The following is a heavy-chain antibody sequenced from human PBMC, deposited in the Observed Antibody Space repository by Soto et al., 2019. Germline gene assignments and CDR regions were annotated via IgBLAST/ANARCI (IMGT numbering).Heavy chain of an antibody. CDR3: ARGPSQQWLVYYYYYGMDV. CDR2: ISSSSSCI. CDR1: GFTFSSYS. D-gene: IGHD6-19*01. V-gene: IGHV3-21*01. Sequence: PGGSLRLSCAASGFTFSSYSMNWVRQAPGKGLEWVSSISSSSSCIYYADSEKGRFTISRDNAKNSLYLQMNSLRAEDTSVYYCARGPSQQWLVYYYYYGMDVWGQGTTVTVSS. J-gene: IGHJ6*02.